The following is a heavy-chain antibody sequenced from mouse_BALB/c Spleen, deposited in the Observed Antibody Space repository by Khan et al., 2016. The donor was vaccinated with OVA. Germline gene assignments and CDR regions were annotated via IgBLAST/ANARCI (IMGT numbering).Heavy chain of an antibody. CDR3: ARVYGGDFDY. Sequence: EVQLQESGPGLVKPSQSLSLTCTVTGYSITSDYAWNWIRQFPGNKLEWMGFISYSGNTKYKPSLKSRLPITRDKSKNQFFLQLNSVTTEDTATYYCARVYGGDFDYWGQGTSLTVSS. CDR2: ISYSGNT. CDR1: GYSITSDYA. J-gene: IGHJ2*02. V-gene: IGHV3-2*02. D-gene: IGHD1-1*01.